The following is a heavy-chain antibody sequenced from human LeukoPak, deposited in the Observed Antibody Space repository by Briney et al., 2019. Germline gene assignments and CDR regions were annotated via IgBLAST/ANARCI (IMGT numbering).Heavy chain of an antibody. CDR2: INHSGST. CDR1: GFTFSSYS. D-gene: IGHD6-13*01. V-gene: IGHV4-34*01. J-gene: IGHJ4*02. CDR3: ARPTGYSSSWYDY. Sequence: GSLRLSCAASGFTFSSYSMNWVRQPPGKGLEWIGEINHSGSTNYNPSLKSRVTISVDTSKNQFSLKLSSVTAADTAVYYCARPTGYSSSWYDYWGQGTLVTVSS.